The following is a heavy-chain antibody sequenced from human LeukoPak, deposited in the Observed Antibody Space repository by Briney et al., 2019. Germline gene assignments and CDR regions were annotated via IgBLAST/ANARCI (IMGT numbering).Heavy chain of an antibody. J-gene: IGHJ6*04. D-gene: IGHD3-10*02. CDR2: ISSSGSTI. Sequence: GGSLKLSCAASGFTFSSYEMNWVRQAPGKGLEWVSYISSSGSTIYYADSVKGRFTISGDNAKNSLYLQMNSLRAEDTAVYYCAELGITMIGGVWGKGTTVTISS. CDR1: GFTFSSYE. V-gene: IGHV3-48*03. CDR3: AELGITMIGGV.